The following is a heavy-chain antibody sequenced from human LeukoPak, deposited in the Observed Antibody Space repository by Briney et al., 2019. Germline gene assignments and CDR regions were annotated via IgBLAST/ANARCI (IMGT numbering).Heavy chain of an antibody. J-gene: IGHJ6*02. CDR1: GGSFSGYY. Sequence: SETLSLTCAVYGGSFSGYYWSWIRQPPGKGLEWIGEINHSGSTNYNPSLKSRVTISVDTSKNQFSLKLSSVTAADTAVYYCAREGRYCSSTSCYMPKYYYYGMDVWGQGTTVTVSS. CDR2: INHSGST. V-gene: IGHV4-34*01. CDR3: AREGRYCSSTSCYMPKYYYYGMDV. D-gene: IGHD2-2*01.